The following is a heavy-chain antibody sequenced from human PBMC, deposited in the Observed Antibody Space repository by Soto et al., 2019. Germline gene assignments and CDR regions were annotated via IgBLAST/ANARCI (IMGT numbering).Heavy chain of an antibody. V-gene: IGHV5-51*01. CDR1: GYTFTNYW. Sequence: GESLKISCKGSGYTFTNYWIGWVRQMPGKGLEWMGIIYLGDSDTKYNPSFQGQVTISADKSITTTYLQWSSLKASDTAIYYCAASIPYYGMDVWGQGTTVTVSS. CDR3: AASIPYYGMDV. J-gene: IGHJ6*02. CDR2: IYLGDSDT.